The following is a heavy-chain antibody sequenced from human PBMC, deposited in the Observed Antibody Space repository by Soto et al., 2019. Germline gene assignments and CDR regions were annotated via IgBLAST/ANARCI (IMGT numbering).Heavy chain of an antibody. CDR1: GCSIGPFY. D-gene: IGHD3-10*01. J-gene: IGHJ4*02. CDR3: ATLRGLGEVSPYFDY. CDR2: VFYSGNT. Sequence: SETMSLTCTVYGCSIGPFYWSWIRPPQEKGLEWIGYVFYSGNTNYSPSLKSRVTISMDTSKNQFSLKLRSVTAAETAVYYFATLRGLGEVSPYFDYWGQGLMVTAPQ. V-gene: IGHV4-59*08.